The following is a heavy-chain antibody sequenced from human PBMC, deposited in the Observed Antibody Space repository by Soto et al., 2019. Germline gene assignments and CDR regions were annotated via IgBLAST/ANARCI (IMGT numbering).Heavy chain of an antibody. CDR2: IDPTDSYT. D-gene: IGHD6-19*01. Sequence: GESLKISCQASGYSFTTYWISWVRQMPGKGLECMGRIDPTDSYTDYGPSFEGHVTMSVDRSINTAYLEWSSLKASDSAVYYCATKGIAVAANGGFDYWGQGTLVTVSS. V-gene: IGHV5-10-1*01. J-gene: IGHJ4*02. CDR1: GYSFTTYW. CDR3: ATKGIAVAANGGFDY.